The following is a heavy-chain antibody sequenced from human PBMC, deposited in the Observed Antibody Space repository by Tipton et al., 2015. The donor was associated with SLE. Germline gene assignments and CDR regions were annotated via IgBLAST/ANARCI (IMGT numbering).Heavy chain of an antibody. J-gene: IGHJ6*02. CDR1: GFTFSSYA. D-gene: IGHD3-10*01. CDR3: ARRVGSYYGMDV. V-gene: IGHV3-30*04. CDR2: ISYDGSNK. Sequence: RSLRLSCAASGFTFSSYAMHWVRQAPGKGLEWVAVISYDGSNKYYAGSVKGRFTISRDNSKNTLYLQMNSLRAEDTAVYYCARRVGSYYGMDVWGQGTTVTVSS.